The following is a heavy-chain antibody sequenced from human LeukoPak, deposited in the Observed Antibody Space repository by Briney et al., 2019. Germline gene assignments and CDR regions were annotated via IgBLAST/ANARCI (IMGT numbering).Heavy chain of an antibody. CDR3: AREHHTGYSSTWYGCDP. CDR2: INTHSGTP. D-gene: IGHD6-13*01. V-gene: IGHV7-4-1*02. J-gene: IGHJ5*02. CDR1: GYTFTNYA. Sequence: ASVKVSCKASGYTFTNYAINWVRQAPGQGLEWMGWINTHSGTPTYAQGFTGRFVFSLDTSVSTAYLQISSLKAEDTAVYYCAREHHTGYSSTWYGCDPWGQGTLVTVSS.